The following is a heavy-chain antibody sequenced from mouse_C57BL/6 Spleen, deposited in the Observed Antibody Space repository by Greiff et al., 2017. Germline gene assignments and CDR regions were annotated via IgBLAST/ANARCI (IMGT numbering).Heavy chain of an antibody. D-gene: IGHD1-1*01. CDR3: AREGYYGTGAY. Sequence: QVQLQQPGPELVKPGASVKISCKASGYAFSSSWMNWVKQRPGKGLEWIGRIYPGDGDTNYNGKFKGKATLTAAKSSSTAYMQLSSLTSEDSAVYFCAREGYYGTGAYWGQGTLVTVSA. J-gene: IGHJ3*01. CDR1: GYAFSSSW. V-gene: IGHV1-82*01. CDR2: IYPGDGDT.